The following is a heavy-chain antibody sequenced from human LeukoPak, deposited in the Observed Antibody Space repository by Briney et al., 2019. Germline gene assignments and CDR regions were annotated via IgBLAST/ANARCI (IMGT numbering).Heavy chain of an antibody. Sequence: SVTVSFKASGGTFSIYAISWVRQAPGQGREWMGGIIPIFGTANYAQKFQGRVTITADESTSTAYMELSSLRSEDTAVYYCARETVDSSGGSTVDYWGQGTLVTVSS. CDR2: IIPIFGTA. D-gene: IGHD2-15*01. V-gene: IGHV1-69*13. J-gene: IGHJ4*02. CDR3: ARETVDSSGGSTVDY. CDR1: GGTFSIYA.